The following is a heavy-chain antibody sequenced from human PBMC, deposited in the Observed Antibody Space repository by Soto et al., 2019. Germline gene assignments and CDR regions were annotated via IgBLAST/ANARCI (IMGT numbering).Heavy chain of an antibody. CDR2: ISAYNDYT. J-gene: IGHJ6*02. Sequence: QVQLVQSGAEVKKPGSSVKVSCKASGYTFISYGISWVRQAPGQGLEWMGWISAYNDYTNYAQKLQGRVTRTTDTSTTIAYLEVRSLRSDDTAVYYCAREGYYSGSGSYSPPRYYGMDVWGQGTTVTVSS. D-gene: IGHD3-10*01. V-gene: IGHV1-18*01. CDR1: GYTFISYG. CDR3: AREGYYSGSGSYSPPRYYGMDV.